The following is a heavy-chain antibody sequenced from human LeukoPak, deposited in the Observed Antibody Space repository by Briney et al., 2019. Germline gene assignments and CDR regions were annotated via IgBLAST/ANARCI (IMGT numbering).Heavy chain of an antibody. Sequence: GESLKISCQTSGYDFSTKWIGRVRQLPGKGLEWMGIIYPLDSITRYSPSFQGHVSISADTSISTAYLQWTSLKPSDTAIYYCARLAPDYADYWFDPWGQGTLVTVSS. J-gene: IGHJ5*02. D-gene: IGHD4-17*01. CDR2: IYPLDSIT. V-gene: IGHV5-51*01. CDR3: ARLAPDYADYWFDP. CDR1: GYDFSTKW.